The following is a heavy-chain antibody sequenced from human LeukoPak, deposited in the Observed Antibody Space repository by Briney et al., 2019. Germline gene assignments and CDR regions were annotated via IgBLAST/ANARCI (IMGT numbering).Heavy chain of an antibody. CDR3: ARDSDSSWGEFDY. Sequence: PGGSLRLSCAASGFTFSSYEMNWVRQAPGKGLEWVSYISSSGSTIYYADSVKGRFTISRDNAKNSLYLQMNSLRAEDTAVYYCARDSDSSWGEFDYWGQGTLVTVSS. D-gene: IGHD6-13*01. J-gene: IGHJ4*02. CDR2: ISSSGSTI. V-gene: IGHV3-48*03. CDR1: GFTFSSYE.